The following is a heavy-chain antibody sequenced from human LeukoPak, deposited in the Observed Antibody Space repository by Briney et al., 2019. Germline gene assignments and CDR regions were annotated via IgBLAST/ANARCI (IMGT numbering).Heavy chain of an antibody. D-gene: IGHD3-22*01. J-gene: IGHJ3*02. Sequence: SETLSLTCTVSGGSISSGSYYWSWIRQPAGKGLEWIGRIYTSGSTNYNPSLKSRVTISVDTSKNQFSLKLSSVTAADTAVYYCARDHSSGNAFDIWGQGTMVTASS. V-gene: IGHV4-61*02. CDR1: GGSISSGSYY. CDR2: IYTSGST. CDR3: ARDHSSGNAFDI.